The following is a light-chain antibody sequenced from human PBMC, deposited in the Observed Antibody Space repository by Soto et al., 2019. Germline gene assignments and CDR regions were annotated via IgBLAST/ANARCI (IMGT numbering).Light chain of an antibody. V-gene: IGKV1-5*01. CDR2: DAS. Sequence: DIQMTQSPSTLSASVGDRVTITCRASQSISNWLAWYQQKSGKAPKLLIYDASSLESGVPSRFSGSGSGTEFTLTISSLQPDDFATYYCQQYNSYSTFGQGTKV. J-gene: IGKJ1*01. CDR1: QSISNW. CDR3: QQYNSYST.